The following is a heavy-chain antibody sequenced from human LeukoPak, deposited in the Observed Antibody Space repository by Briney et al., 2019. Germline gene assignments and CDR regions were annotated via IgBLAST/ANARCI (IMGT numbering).Heavy chain of an antibody. CDR3: VKDYRRDYDSNDAY. D-gene: IGHD3-22*01. J-gene: IGHJ4*02. CDR2: VRTDGSYT. CDR1: GSTFSTYG. V-gene: IGHV3-30*02. Sequence: GGSLRLSCAASGSTFSTYGMHWFRQAPPKRLHWVALVRTDGSYTSYADSVKGRFTISRDNSKNTLYLQMSSLTAEDTAVYYCVKDYRRDYDSNDAYWGQGTLVTVS.